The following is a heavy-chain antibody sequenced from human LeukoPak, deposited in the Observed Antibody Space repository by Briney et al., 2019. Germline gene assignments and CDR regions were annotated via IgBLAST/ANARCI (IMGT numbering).Heavy chain of an antibody. V-gene: IGHV4-34*01. CDR2: INHSGST. CDR3: ARISGSYSDDAFDI. J-gene: IGHJ3*02. D-gene: IGHD1-26*01. Sequence: SETLSLTCAVYGGSFSGYYWSWIRQSPGKGLEWIGEINHSGSTNYNPSLKSRVTISVDTSKNQFSLKLSSVTAADTAVYYCARISGSYSDDAFDIWGQGTMVTVSS. CDR1: GGSFSGYY.